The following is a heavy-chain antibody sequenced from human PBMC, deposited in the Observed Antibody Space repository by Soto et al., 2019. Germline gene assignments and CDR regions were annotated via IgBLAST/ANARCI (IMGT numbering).Heavy chain of an antibody. J-gene: IGHJ6*02. Sequence: GGSLRLSCAASGFTLSGDAMPLGRQPPGKGLEWVAVKSYDGNNKYYADSVKGRFTISRENSKDTLYLQMNSLRAEDMAVYYCAKVVVPAAMVNYYYGMAVWGQGTTVTVSS. V-gene: IGHV3-30*04. D-gene: IGHD2-2*01. CDR2: KSYDGNNK. CDR3: AKVVVPAAMVNYYYGMAV. CDR1: GFTLSGDA.